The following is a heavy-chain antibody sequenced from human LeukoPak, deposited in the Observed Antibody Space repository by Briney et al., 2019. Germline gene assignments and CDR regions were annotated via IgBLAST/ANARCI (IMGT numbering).Heavy chain of an antibody. V-gene: IGHV4-4*02. Sequence: SETLSLTCAVSGGSISSSNWWSWVRQPPGKGLEWIGEIYHSGSTNYNPSLKSRVTISVDKSKNQLSLKLSSVTAADTAVYYCARAGIAAAGTRYYFDYWGQGTLVTVSS. CDR1: GGSISSSNW. J-gene: IGHJ4*02. D-gene: IGHD6-13*01. CDR2: IYHSGST. CDR3: ARAGIAAAGTRYYFDY.